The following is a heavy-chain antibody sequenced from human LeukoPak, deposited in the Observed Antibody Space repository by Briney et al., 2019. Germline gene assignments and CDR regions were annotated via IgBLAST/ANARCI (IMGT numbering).Heavy chain of an antibody. CDR3: ARDSSTSSLADP. J-gene: IGHJ5*02. Sequence: ASVKVSCKASGYTFTRYYMHWVRQAPGQGLEWMGIIHPSSGSTSYAQKFEGRVTLTRDTSTSTVYMELISLRSEGTAVYYCARDSSTSSLADPWGQGTLVTVSS. CDR2: IHPSSGST. CDR1: GYTFTRYY. V-gene: IGHV1-46*01. D-gene: IGHD2-2*01.